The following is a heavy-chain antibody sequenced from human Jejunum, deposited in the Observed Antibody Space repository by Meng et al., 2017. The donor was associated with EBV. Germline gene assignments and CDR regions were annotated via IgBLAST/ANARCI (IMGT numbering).Heavy chain of an antibody. CDR2: IKRTTDGGTT. D-gene: IGHD3-16*01. V-gene: IGHV3-15*01. CDR3: TDVGGDMI. J-gene: IGHJ4*02. CDR1: GFTFRSYW. Sequence: VVSGGSLVQPGGLLSLSCAASGFTFRSYWMHWVRQAPGKGLEWVGRIKRTTDGGTTDYAAPVKGRFTISRDDSKNTLYLQMNSLKTEDTAVYYCTDVGGDMIWGQGILVTVSS.